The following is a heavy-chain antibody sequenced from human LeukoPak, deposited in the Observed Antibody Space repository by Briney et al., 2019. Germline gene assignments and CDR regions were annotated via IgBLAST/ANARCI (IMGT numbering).Heavy chain of an antibody. CDR2: MNPNSGNT. CDR3: ARGGLTYYYDSSGHYYVVEDY. CDR1: GYTFTSYD. D-gene: IGHD3-22*01. V-gene: IGHV1-8*01. J-gene: IGHJ4*02. Sequence: ASVKVSCKASGYTFTSYDINWVRQATGQGLEWMGWMNPNSGNTGYAQKFQGRVTMTRNTSISTAYMELSSLRSEDTAVYYCARGGLTYYYDSSGHYYVVEDYWGQGTLVTVSS.